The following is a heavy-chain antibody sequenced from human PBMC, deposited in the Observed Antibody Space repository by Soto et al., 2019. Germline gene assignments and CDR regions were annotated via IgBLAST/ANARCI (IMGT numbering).Heavy chain of an antibody. CDR3: ARRVNGYFDY. D-gene: IGHD2-8*01. CDR1: GFSFRDYT. CDR2: ILSNFNT. J-gene: IGHJ4*02. V-gene: IGHV3-23*05. Sequence: EVQLLDSGGGLLQPGGSMTLSCAASGFSFRDYTMSWVRQAPGKVLDCISVILSNFNTYYTDSVRGRFTISRDTSKNTLYLEMNSLGAEDTAIYYCARRVNGYFDYWGQGALVTVSS.